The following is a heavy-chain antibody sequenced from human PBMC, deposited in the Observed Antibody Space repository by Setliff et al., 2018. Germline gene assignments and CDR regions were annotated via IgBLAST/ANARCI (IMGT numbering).Heavy chain of an antibody. CDR1: GYIFSAYH. D-gene: IGHD1-26*01. CDR2: IRPLRGDT. CDR3: ARAPSGPGFYHFFSYMDV. J-gene: IGHJ6*03. Sequence: GASVKVSCKASGYIFSAYHVHWLRQAPGQGPEWVGCIRPLRGDTKSAQKFQGRLTMTGDASINTAFMELTGLTSDDTAVYYCARAPSGPGFYHFFSYMDVWRKGTTVTVSS. V-gene: IGHV1-2*02.